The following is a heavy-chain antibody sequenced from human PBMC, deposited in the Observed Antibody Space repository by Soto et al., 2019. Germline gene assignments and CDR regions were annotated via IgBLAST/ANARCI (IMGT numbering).Heavy chain of an antibody. J-gene: IGHJ4*02. CDR1: CGSFIGYY. Sequence: SETLSLTCAFYCGSFIGYYWSWIRQPPGKGLEWIGEINHSGSTNYNPSLKSRVTISVDKSINTAYLQWSSLQASDTAIYYCARRTSTSGWRHYFDNWGQGTLVTVSS. CDR2: INHSGST. D-gene: IGHD6-19*01. CDR3: ARRTSTSGWRHYFDN. V-gene: IGHV4-34*01.